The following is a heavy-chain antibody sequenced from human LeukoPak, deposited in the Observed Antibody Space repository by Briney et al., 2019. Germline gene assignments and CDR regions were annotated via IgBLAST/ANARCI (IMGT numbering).Heavy chain of an antibody. D-gene: IGHD1-26*01. J-gene: IGHJ3*02. CDR1: GYTFTSSG. CDR2: IIPIFGTA. V-gene: IGHV1-69*13. Sequence: ASVKVSCKASGYTFTSSGISWVRQAPGQGLEWMGGIIPIFGTANYAQKFQGRVTITADESTSTAYMELSSLRSEDTAVYYCAREGASDDAFDIWGQGTMVTVSS. CDR3: AREGASDDAFDI.